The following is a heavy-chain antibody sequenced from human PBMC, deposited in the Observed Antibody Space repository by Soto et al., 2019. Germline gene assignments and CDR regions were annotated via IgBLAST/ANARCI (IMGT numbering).Heavy chain of an antibody. CDR3: VGGVTAAGIFDD. V-gene: IGHV3-48*02. J-gene: IGHJ4*02. Sequence: EVQLVESGGGLVQPGGSLRLTCVVSGFTFSSYSMKWVRRAPGKGLEWVSYIDSGSNSIYYADSVRGRFTISRDNAKNSLYLQMNSLRDEDTAVYYCVGGVTAAGIFDDWGQGTQVTVSS. D-gene: IGHD6-13*01. CDR2: IDSGSNSI. CDR1: GFTFSSYS.